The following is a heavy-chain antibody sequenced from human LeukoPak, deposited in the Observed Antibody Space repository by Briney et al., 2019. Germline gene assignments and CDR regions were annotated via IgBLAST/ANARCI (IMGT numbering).Heavy chain of an antibody. D-gene: IGHD1-26*01. V-gene: IGHV1-46*01. CDR1: GYTFTSYY. CDR2: INPSGGST. Sequence: ASVKVSCKASGYTFTSYYMHWVRQAPGQGLEWMGIINPSGGSTSYAQKFQGRVTMTEDTSTDTAYMELSSLRSEDTAVYYCATDALHSGSYSHWFDPWGQGTLVTVSS. CDR3: ATDALHSGSYSHWFDP. J-gene: IGHJ5*02.